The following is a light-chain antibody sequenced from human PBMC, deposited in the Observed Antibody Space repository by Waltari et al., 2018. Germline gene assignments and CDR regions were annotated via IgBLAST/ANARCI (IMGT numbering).Light chain of an antibody. J-gene: IGLJ3*02. V-gene: IGLV5-39*01. CDR3: AIWYTTAWV. CDR1: SGINVGTYR. Sequence: QPVLTQSTSLSASPGASARFTCTLRSGINVGTYRIYWYQQKPGSPPRYLWRYQSDSDKRPGSGVPSRFSGSKNASTSAGLLIISGLQSEDEADYYCAIWYTTAWVFGGGTKLTVL. CDR2: YQSDSDK.